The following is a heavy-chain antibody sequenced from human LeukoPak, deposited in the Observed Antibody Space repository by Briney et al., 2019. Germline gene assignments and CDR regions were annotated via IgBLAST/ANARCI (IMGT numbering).Heavy chain of an antibody. D-gene: IGHD1-26*01. CDR2: INSDGSST. Sequence: PGGSLRLSCAASGFTFSNYWMHWVRQAPGKGLVWVSRINSDGSSTSYADSVKGRFTISRDNAKNTLYLQMNSLRAEDTAVYYCARVSGATSNWFDPWGQGTLVTVSS. CDR1: GFTFSNYW. J-gene: IGHJ5*02. V-gene: IGHV3-74*01. CDR3: ARVSGATSNWFDP.